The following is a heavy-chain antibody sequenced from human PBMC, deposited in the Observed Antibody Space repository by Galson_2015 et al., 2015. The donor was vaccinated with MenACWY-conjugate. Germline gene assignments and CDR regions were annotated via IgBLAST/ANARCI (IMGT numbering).Heavy chain of an antibody. J-gene: IGHJ4*02. CDR3: VRSVVAAYGYFDY. CDR1: GFTFSSYW. CDR2: INGAGTDT. D-gene: IGHD2-15*01. V-gene: IGHV3-74*01. Sequence: SLRLSCAASGFTFSSYWTHWVRQAPGKGLVWVSRINGAGTDTSYADSVKGRFTISRDNAKNTLYLQMNSLRDDGTAVYYCVRSVVAAYGYFDYWGQGTLVTVSS.